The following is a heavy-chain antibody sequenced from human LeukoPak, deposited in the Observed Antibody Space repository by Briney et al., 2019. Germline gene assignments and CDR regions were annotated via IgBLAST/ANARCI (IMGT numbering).Heavy chain of an antibody. D-gene: IGHD3-9*01. CDR1: DGSFNGYY. J-gene: IGHJ4*02. Sequence: SETLSPTCAVYDGSFNGYYWTWIRQPPGKGLEWIGEINHSGSTNYNPSLKSRVTISVDTSKNQFSLKLTSVTAADTAVYYCARVHGYYDILTGYYRYYFDYWGQGTLVTVSS. V-gene: IGHV4-34*01. CDR2: INHSGST. CDR3: ARVHGYYDILTGYYRYYFDY.